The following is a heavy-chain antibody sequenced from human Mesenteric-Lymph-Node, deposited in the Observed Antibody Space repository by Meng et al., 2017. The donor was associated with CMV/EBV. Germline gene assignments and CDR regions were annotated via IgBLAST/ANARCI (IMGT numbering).Heavy chain of an antibody. Sequence: TFTGYYMHWVRQAPGQGLEWMGRINPNSGGTNYAQKFQGRVTMTRDTSISTAYMELSRLRSDDTAVYYCARFGSGITMVRGAMGFDYWGQGTLVNVSS. J-gene: IGHJ4*02. D-gene: IGHD3-10*01. CDR2: INPNSGGT. CDR1: TFTGYY. CDR3: ARFGSGITMVRGAMGFDY. V-gene: IGHV1-2*06.